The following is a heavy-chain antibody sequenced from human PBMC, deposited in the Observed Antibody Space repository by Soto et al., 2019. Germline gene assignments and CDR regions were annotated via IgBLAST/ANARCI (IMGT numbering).Heavy chain of an antibody. D-gene: IGHD5-12*01. Sequence: QEQLVESGGGVVQPGRSLRLSCAASGFTFSSYGMHWVRQAPGKGLEWVAVTSYDGSNKYYADSVKGRLTISRDNSKNTLYLQMNSLRGEDTAVYYCAKDNGSGCDWLRVGDASDIWGQGTMVTVSS. CDR2: TSYDGSNK. V-gene: IGHV3-30*18. J-gene: IGHJ3*02. CDR1: GFTFSSYG. CDR3: AKDNGSGCDWLRVGDASDI.